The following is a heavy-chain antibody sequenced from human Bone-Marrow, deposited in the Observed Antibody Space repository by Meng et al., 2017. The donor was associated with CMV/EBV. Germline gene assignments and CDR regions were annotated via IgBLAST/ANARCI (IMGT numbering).Heavy chain of an antibody. Sequence: ASVKVSCKASGYTFTSYGISWVRQAPGQGLEWMGWISAYNGNTNYAQKLQGRVTMTTDTSTSTAYMELRSLGSDDTAVYYCARDAPGGPAEDTSNWFDPWGQGTLVTVSS. D-gene: IGHD2-2*01. J-gene: IGHJ5*02. V-gene: IGHV1-18*01. CDR2: ISAYNGNT. CDR1: GYTFTSYG. CDR3: ARDAPGGPAEDTSNWFDP.